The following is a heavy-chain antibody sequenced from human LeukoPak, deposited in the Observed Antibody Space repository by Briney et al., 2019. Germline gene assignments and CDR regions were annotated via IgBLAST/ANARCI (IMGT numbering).Heavy chain of an antibody. J-gene: IGHJ6*02. V-gene: IGHV4-59*01. CDR3: ARRVNAFLYGMDV. CDR2: IDYSGNS. Sequence: SETLSLTCTVSGNSITSFYWTWIRQPPGKGLEWVGYIDYSGNSNHNPSLKSRVSISIDTSKNQLSLKLSSVTAADTAVYYCARRVNAFLYGMDVWGQGTTVTVSS. CDR1: GNSITSFY. D-gene: IGHD2-21*01.